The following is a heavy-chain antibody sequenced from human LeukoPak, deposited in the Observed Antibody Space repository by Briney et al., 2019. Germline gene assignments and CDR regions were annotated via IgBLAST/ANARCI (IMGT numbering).Heavy chain of an antibody. Sequence: GGSLRLSCAASGFTFSSYAMSWVRQAPGKGLEWVSAISGSGGSTYYADSVKGRFTISRDNSKNTLYLQMNSLRAEDTAVYYCARDSGYGDYGGSWGQGTLVTVSS. D-gene: IGHD4-17*01. CDR1: GFTFSSYA. CDR3: ARDSGYGDYGGS. CDR2: ISGSGGST. V-gene: IGHV3-23*01. J-gene: IGHJ4*02.